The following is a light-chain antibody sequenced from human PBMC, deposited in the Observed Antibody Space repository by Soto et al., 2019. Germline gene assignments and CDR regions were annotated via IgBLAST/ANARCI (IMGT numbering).Light chain of an antibody. Sequence: QSALTQPPSASGSPGESVTMSCSGTSRDVGGYVYVSWFQQHPGKAPKLIIFEVNKRPSGVPDRFSGSRSGNTASLAISGLQAEDEADYYCCSYAGSFTWVFGGGTKLTVL. J-gene: IGLJ3*02. CDR1: SRDVGGYVY. CDR2: EVN. CDR3: CSYAGSFTWV. V-gene: IGLV2-11*01.